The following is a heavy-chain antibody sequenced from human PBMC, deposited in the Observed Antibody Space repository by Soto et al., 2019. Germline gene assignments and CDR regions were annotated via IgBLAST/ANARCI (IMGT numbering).Heavy chain of an antibody. V-gene: IGHV4-34*01. CDR3: ARDGFCTSTTCRVGNWFDP. CDR1: GGSFSGYY. CDR2: INHRGST. Sequence: WETLSLTCVVYGGSFSGYYWSWIRQSPGNGLEWIGGINHRGSTNYNPSLESRVTISVDTSKNQFSLKLPSVTAADTAMYYCARDGFCTSTTCRVGNWFDPWGQGTLVTVSS. J-gene: IGHJ5*02. D-gene: IGHD2-2*01.